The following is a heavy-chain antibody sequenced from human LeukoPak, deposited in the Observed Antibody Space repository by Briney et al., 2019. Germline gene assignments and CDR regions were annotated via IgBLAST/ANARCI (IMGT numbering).Heavy chain of an antibody. CDR2: IYYSGST. CDR3: ASSWYRAYYFDY. V-gene: IGHV4-30-4*01. Sequence: SETLSLTCTVSGGSISSGDYYWSWIRQPPGKGLEWIGYIYYSGSTYYNPSLKSRVTISVDTSKNQLSLKLSSVTAADTAVYYCASSWYRAYYFDYWGQGTLVTVSS. J-gene: IGHJ4*02. CDR1: GGSISSGDYY. D-gene: IGHD6-13*01.